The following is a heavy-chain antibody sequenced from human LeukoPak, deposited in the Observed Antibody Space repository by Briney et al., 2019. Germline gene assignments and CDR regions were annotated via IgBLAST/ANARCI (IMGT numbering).Heavy chain of an antibody. Sequence: PSETLSLTCTVSGGSISSYYWSWIRQPPGKGLEWIRYIYYSGSTNYNPSLKSRVTISVDTSKNQFSLKLSSVTAADTAVYYCARVLRLGVVSWFDPWGQGTLVTVSS. CDR2: IYYSGST. J-gene: IGHJ5*02. CDR1: GGSISSYY. D-gene: IGHD3-3*01. CDR3: ARVLRLGVVSWFDP. V-gene: IGHV4-59*01.